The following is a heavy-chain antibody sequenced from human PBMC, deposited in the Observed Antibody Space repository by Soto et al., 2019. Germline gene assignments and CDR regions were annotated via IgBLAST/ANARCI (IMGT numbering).Heavy chain of an antibody. CDR3: ANWSGYIYFDY. Sequence: QLQLQESGPGLVKPSETLSLTCTVSGGSISSSSYYWGWIRQPPGKGLEWIGSIYYSGSTYYNPSLKSRVTISVDTSKNQFSLKLSSVTAADTAVYYCANWSGYIYFDYWGQGTLVTVSS. CDR2: IYYSGST. V-gene: IGHV4-39*01. J-gene: IGHJ4*02. CDR1: GGSISSSSYY. D-gene: IGHD3-3*01.